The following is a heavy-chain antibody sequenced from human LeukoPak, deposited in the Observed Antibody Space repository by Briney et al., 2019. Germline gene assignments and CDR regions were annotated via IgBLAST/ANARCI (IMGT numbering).Heavy chain of an antibody. J-gene: IGHJ4*02. D-gene: IGHD3-16*02. Sequence: SETLSLTCAVSGYSISSGYYWGWIRQPPGKGLEWIGSIYHSGSTYYNPSLKSRVTISVDTSKNQFSLKLSSVAAADTAVYYCARLRITFGGVIAHGDYWGQGTLVTVSS. CDR3: ARLRITFGGVIAHGDY. CDR1: GYSISSGYY. CDR2: IYHSGST. V-gene: IGHV4-38-2*01.